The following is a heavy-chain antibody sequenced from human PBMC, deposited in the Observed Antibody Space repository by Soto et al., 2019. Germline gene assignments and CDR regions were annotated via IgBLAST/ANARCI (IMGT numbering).Heavy chain of an antibody. D-gene: IGHD5-18*01. CDR1: GYTFTSYD. J-gene: IGHJ4*02. V-gene: IGHV1-8*01. Sequence: ASVKFSCKASGYTFTSYDINWVRQATGQVLECMVWMNPNSGNTGYXXKFQGRVXXTRNTSISTAXMELSXLRSEDTAVYYCARGLGYSYGWFDYWRQGTLVTVSS. CDR3: ARGLGYSYGWFDY. CDR2: MNPNSGNT.